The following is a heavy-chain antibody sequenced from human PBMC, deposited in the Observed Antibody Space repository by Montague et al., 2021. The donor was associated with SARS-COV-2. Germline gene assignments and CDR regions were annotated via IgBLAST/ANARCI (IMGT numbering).Heavy chain of an antibody. CDR1: GDSVSGNSAA. D-gene: IGHD1-26*01. CDR3: ARTSASSDY. Sequence: CAISGDSVSGNSAAWNWIRQSPSIGLEWLVRTYYRSKWYNDYAVSVKSRITINPDTSKNQISLQLNSVTPEDTAVYYCARTSASSDYWGQGTLVTVSS. J-gene: IGHJ4*02. V-gene: IGHV6-1*01. CDR2: TYYRSKWYN.